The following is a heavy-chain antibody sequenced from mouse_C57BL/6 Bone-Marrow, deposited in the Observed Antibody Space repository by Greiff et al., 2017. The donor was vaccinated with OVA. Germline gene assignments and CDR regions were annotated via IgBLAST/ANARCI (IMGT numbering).Heavy chain of an antibody. Sequence: QVQLQQSGPGLVAPSQSLSITCTVSGFSLTSYAISWVRQPPGKGLEWLGVIWTGGGTNYNSALKSRLSISKDNSKSQVFLKMNSLQTDDTARYYCARHYDYPFYYFDYWGQGTTLTVSS. CDR2: IWTGGGT. V-gene: IGHV2-9-1*01. D-gene: IGHD2-4*01. CDR3: ARHYDYPFYYFDY. CDR1: GFSLTSYA. J-gene: IGHJ2*01.